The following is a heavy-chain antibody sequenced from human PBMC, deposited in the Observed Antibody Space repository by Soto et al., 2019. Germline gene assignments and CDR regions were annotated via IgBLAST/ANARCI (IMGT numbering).Heavy chain of an antibody. V-gene: IGHV3-30-3*01. Sequence: GGSLRLSCAASGFTFSSYAMHWVRQAPGKGLEWVAVISYDGSNKYYADSVKGRFTISRDNSKNTLYLQMNSLRAEDTAVYYCVRPAWVGEANIPLLYYYGMDVWGQGTTVTVSS. J-gene: IGHJ6*02. CDR3: VRPAWVGEANIPLLYYYGMDV. D-gene: IGHD3-10*01. CDR2: ISYDGSNK. CDR1: GFTFSSYA.